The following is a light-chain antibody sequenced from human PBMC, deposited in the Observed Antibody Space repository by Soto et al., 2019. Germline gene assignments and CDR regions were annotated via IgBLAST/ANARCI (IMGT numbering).Light chain of an antibody. CDR1: QGISSA. V-gene: IGKV1-13*02. CDR2: DAS. J-gene: IGKJ1*01. Sequence: AIQLTQSPSSLSASVGDRVTITCRASQGISSALAWYQQKQGKAPKLLIYDASSLESGVPSRFSGSGSGTDFTLTISSLQPEDFATDYCQQFNSYPLTFGQGTKVDI. CDR3: QQFNSYPLT.